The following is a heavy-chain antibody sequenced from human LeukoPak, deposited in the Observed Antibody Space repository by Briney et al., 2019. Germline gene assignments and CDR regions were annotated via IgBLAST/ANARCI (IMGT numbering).Heavy chain of an antibody. V-gene: IGHV3-23*01. CDR1: GFTFSSYA. CDR2: ISGSGGST. Sequence: PGGSLGLSCAASGFTFSSYAMSWVRQAPGKGLEWVSAISGSGGSTYCADSVKGRFTISRDNSKNTLYLQMNSLRAEDTAVYYCAKDSMATRASDYWGQGTLVTVS. CDR3: AKDSMATRASDY. J-gene: IGHJ4*02. D-gene: IGHD5-24*01.